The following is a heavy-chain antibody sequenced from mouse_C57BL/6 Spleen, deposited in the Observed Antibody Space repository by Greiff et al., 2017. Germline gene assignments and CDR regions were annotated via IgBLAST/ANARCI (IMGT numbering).Heavy chain of an antibody. CDR3: ARGAVARNWYCDV. D-gene: IGHD1-1*02. V-gene: IGHV1-7*01. Sequence: VQLQQSGAELAKPGASVKLSCKASGYTFTSYWMHWVKQRPGQGLEWIGYINPSSGYTKYNQKFKDKATLTADKSSSTAYMQLSSLTYEDSAVYYCARGAVARNWYCDVWGTGTTVTVSS. J-gene: IGHJ1*03. CDR2: INPSSGYT. CDR1: GYTFTSYW.